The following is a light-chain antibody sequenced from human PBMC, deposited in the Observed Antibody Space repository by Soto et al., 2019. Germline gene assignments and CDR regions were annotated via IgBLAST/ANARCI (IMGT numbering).Light chain of an antibody. Sequence: LTQPPSVSVAPGKTARITCGGNNIGSKSVHWYQQKPGQAPVLVIYYDSDRPSGIPERFSGSNSGNTATLTISRVEAGDEADYYCQVWDSSSDHPGVFGTGTKLTVL. CDR3: QVWDSSSDHPGV. CDR1: NIGSKS. J-gene: IGLJ1*01. CDR2: YDS. V-gene: IGLV3-21*04.